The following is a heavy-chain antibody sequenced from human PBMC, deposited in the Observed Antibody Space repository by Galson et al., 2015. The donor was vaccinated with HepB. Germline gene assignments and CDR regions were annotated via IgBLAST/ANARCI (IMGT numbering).Heavy chain of an antibody. V-gene: IGHV3-21*01. D-gene: IGHD2-2*01. CDR2: ISSSSSYI. J-gene: IGHJ6*02. CDR3: ARDLAQYQLLGHYYYYGMDV. CDR1: GFTFSNYS. Sequence: SLRLSCAASGFTFSNYSMNWVRQAPGKGLEWVSSISSSSSYIYYADSVKGRFTISRDNAKNSLYLQMNSLRAEDTAVYYCARDLAQYQLLGHYYYYGMDVWGQGTTVTVSS.